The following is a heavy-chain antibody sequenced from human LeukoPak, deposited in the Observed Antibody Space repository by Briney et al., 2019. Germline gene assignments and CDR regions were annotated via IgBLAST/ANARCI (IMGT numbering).Heavy chain of an antibody. D-gene: IGHD6-19*01. CDR1: GGSISSYY. Sequence: SETLSLTCTVSGGSISSYYWSWIRQPPGKGLEWIGYIYYSGSTYYNPSLKSRVTISVDTSKNQFSLKLSSVTAADTAVYYCARQAPSGWYEPYYFDYWGQGTLVTVSS. CDR2: IYYSGST. J-gene: IGHJ4*02. CDR3: ARQAPSGWYEPYYFDY. V-gene: IGHV4-59*04.